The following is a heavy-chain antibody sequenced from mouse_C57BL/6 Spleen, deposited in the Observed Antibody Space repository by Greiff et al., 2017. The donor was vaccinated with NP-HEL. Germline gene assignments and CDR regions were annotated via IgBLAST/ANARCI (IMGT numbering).Heavy chain of an antibody. CDR2: ISDGGSYT. D-gene: IGHD4-1*01. CDR1: GFTFSSYA. V-gene: IGHV5-4*01. J-gene: IGHJ2*01. Sequence: EVKLMESGGGLVKPGGSLKLSCAASGFTFSSYAMSWVRQTPEKRLEWVATISDGGSYTYYPDNVKGRFTISRDNAKNNLYLQMSHLKSEDTAMYYCARDNWGFDYWGQGTTLTVSS. CDR3: ARDNWGFDY.